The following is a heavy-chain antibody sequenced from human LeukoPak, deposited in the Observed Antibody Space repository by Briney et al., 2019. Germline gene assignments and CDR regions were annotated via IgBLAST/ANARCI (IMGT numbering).Heavy chain of an antibody. V-gene: IGHV1-8*01. Sequence: AASVKVSCKTSGYPFTTWEINWVRQAAGQGLEWMGWVHPNSGNTAYAQKFQGRVTMTRDTSISTAYMELSGLRDMAVYFCARGPRNDPWGQGTLVTVSS. D-gene: IGHD1-14*01. J-gene: IGHJ5*02. CDR3: ARGPRNDP. CDR2: VHPNSGNT. CDR1: GYPFTTWE.